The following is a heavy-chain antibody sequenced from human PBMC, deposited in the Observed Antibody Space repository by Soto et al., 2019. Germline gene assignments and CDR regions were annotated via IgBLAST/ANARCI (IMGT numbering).Heavy chain of an antibody. Sequence: GGSLRLSCAASGFTFSGSAMHWVRQASGKGLEWVGRIRSKANSYATAYAASVKGRFTISRDDSKNTAYLQMNSLKTEDTAVYYCTIPVAAGTYYFDYWGQGTLVTVSS. V-gene: IGHV3-73*01. CDR1: GFTFSGSA. CDR2: IRSKANSYAT. CDR3: TIPVAAGTYYFDY. D-gene: IGHD6-13*01. J-gene: IGHJ4*02.